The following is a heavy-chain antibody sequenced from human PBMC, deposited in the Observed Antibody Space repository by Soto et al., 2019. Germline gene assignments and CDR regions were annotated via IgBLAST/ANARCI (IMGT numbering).Heavy chain of an antibody. CDR2: ISWNSGSI. Sequence: EVQLVESGGGLVQPGRSLRLSCAASGFTFDDYAMHWVRQAPGKGLECASGISWNSGSIGYADSLKGRFTISRDNAKNSLYLQMNSLRAEDTALYYCAKYTYGSSWYVRDFDYWGQGTLVTVSS. D-gene: IGHD6-13*01. V-gene: IGHV3-9*01. CDR3: AKYTYGSSWYVRDFDY. J-gene: IGHJ4*02. CDR1: GFTFDDYA.